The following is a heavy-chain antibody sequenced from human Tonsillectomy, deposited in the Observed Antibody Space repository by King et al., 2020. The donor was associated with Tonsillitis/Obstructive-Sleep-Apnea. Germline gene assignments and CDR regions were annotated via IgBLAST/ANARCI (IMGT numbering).Heavy chain of an antibody. J-gene: IGHJ4*02. Sequence: VQLVESGGGLVQPGGSLRLSCAASGFTFSTYNMNWVRQAPGKGLEWVSYISSSGSRTYYADSVKGRFTISRDNAKNSLYLQMNSLRDEDTAVYYCARRFGYWGRGTLVTVSS. CDR1: GFTFSTYN. CDR3: ARRFGY. V-gene: IGHV3-48*02. CDR2: ISSSGSRT. D-gene: IGHD3-10*01.